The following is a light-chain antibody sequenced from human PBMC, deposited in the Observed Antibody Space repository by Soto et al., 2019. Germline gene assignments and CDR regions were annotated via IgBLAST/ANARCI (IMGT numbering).Light chain of an antibody. Sequence: QSVLTQPPSASGTPGQRVTISCSGSTSNIGKNFVYWYQQLPGMAPRLLIYKNDQRPSGVPDRFSGSKSGTSASLAISGVRSEDESDYFCAVWDDSLTAYLFGGGTKVTAL. CDR1: TSNIGKNF. J-gene: IGLJ1*01. CDR3: AVWDDSLTAYL. CDR2: KND. V-gene: IGLV1-47*01.